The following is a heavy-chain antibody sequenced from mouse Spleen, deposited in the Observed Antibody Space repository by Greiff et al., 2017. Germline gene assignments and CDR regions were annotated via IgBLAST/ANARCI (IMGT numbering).Heavy chain of an antibody. V-gene: IGHV3-6*01. Sequence: EVQLQESGPGLVKPSQSLSLTCSVTGYSITSGYYWNWIRQFPGNKLEWMGYISYDGSNNYNPSLKNRISITRDTSKNQFFLKLNSVTTEDTATYYCARGYRYSYFDYWGQGTTLTVSS. J-gene: IGHJ2*01. D-gene: IGHD2-14*01. CDR3: ARGYRYSYFDY. CDR1: GYSITSGYY. CDR2: ISYDGSN.